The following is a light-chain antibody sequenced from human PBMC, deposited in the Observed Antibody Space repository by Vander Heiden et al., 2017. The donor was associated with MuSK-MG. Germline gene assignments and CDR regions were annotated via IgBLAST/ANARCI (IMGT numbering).Light chain of an antibody. V-gene: IGLV1-40*01. J-gene: IGLJ2*01. CDR2: GNS. CDR1: SSNIGAGYD. CDR3: QSYDSSLSGYVV. Sequence: QSVLTQLPSVSGAPGQRVTLSCTGSSSNIGAGYDVHWYQQLPGTAPKLLIYGNSNRPSGVPDRFSGSKSGTSASLAITGLQAEDEADYYCQSYDSSLSGYVVFGGGTKLTVL.